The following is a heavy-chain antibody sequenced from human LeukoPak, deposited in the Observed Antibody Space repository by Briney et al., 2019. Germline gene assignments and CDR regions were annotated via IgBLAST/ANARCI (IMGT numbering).Heavy chain of an antibody. CDR2: INPSGGST. CDR3: ARDLTTGAARPLDY. J-gene: IGHJ4*02. D-gene: IGHD6-6*01. Sequence: ASVKVSCKASGYTFTSYGISWVRQAPGQGLEWMGIINPSGGSTSYAQKFQGRVTMTRDTSTSTVYMELSSLRSEDTAVYYCARDLTTGAARPLDYWGQGTLVTVSS. CDR1: GYTFTSYG. V-gene: IGHV1-46*01.